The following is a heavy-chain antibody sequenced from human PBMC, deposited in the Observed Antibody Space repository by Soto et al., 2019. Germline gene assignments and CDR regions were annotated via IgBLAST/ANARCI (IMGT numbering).Heavy chain of an antibody. CDR1: GGSFSGYY. D-gene: IGHD6-6*01. Sequence: QVQLQQWGAGLLKPSETLSLTCAVYGGSFSGYYWSWIRQPPGKGLEWIGEINHSGSTNYNPSLKSRVTISVDTSKNQFSLKLSSVTAADTAVYYCARESIAAPRGAFDIWGQGTMVTVSS. J-gene: IGHJ3*02. CDR2: INHSGST. CDR3: ARESIAAPRGAFDI. V-gene: IGHV4-34*01.